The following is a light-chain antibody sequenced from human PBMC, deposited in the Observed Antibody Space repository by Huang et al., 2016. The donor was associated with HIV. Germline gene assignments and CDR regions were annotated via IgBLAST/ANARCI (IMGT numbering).Light chain of an antibody. CDR3: QQYNNWPPGT. V-gene: IGKV3-15*01. CDR2: GAS. Sequence: EIVMTQSPATLSVSPGERATLSCRASQRVSSNLAWYQQKPGQAPMLLLYGASTRDTGIPARFSGSGSGTEFTLTISSLQSEDFAVYYCQQYNNWPPGTFGQGTKVEIK. J-gene: IGKJ1*01. CDR1: QRVSSN.